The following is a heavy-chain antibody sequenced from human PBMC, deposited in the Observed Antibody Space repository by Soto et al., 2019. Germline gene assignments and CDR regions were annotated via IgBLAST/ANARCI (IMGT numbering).Heavy chain of an antibody. CDR2: IYYSGST. CDR1: GGSISSGDYY. Sequence: PSETLSLTCTVSGGSISSGDYYWSWIRQPPGKGLEWIGYIYYSGSTYYNPSLKSRVTISVDTSKNQFSLKLSSVTAADTAVYYCAREAEVATIRGYYFDYWGQGTLVTVSS. V-gene: IGHV4-30-4*01. J-gene: IGHJ4*02. D-gene: IGHD5-12*01. CDR3: AREAEVATIRGYYFDY.